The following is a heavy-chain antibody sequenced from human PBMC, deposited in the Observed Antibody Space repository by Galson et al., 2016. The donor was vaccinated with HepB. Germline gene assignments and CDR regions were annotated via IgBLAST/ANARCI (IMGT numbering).Heavy chain of an antibody. CDR3: ARVLQAGDTPLDY. J-gene: IGHJ4*02. CDR2: IIPIFGTV. D-gene: IGHD3-16*01. Sequence: SVKVSCKASGGTFSSYAISWVRQAPGQGLEWMGGIIPIFGTVNYAQKFQGRVTMTTDTSTSTAYMELRSLTSDDTAVYYCARVLQAGDTPLDYWGQGSLVTVSS. V-gene: IGHV1-69*05. CDR1: GGTFSSYA.